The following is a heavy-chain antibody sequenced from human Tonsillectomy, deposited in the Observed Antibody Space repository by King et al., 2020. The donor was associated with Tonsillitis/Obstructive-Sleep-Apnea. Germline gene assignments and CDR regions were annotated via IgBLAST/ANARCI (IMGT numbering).Heavy chain of an antibody. CDR1: GFSFSSYA. V-gene: IGHV3-30*04. D-gene: IGHD3-22*01. Sequence: VQLVESGGGVVQPGRSLRLSCAASGFSFSSYAIHWVRQAPGEGLEWVAIISYDGTNKYYADSVKGRFTISRDNSKNTLNLQMNSLRAEDTAVYYCAREGIYDSSGYADAFDIWGQGTMVPVSS. J-gene: IGHJ3*02. CDR2: ISYDGTNK. CDR3: AREGIYDSSGYADAFDI.